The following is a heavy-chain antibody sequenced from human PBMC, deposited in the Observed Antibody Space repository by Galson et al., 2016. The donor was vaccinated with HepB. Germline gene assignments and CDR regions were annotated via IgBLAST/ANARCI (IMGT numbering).Heavy chain of an antibody. V-gene: IGHV4-4*02. CDR3: AKVRGTGTHYFDQ. Sequence: SETLSLTCAVSGGSISSNNWWSWVRQPPGKGLEWLGEIYQSGGTNYNPSLKSRVTMSVDKSKNEFSLRLISVTAADTAVYYCAKVRGTGTHYFDQWGQGTLVTVSS. J-gene: IGHJ4*02. CDR1: GGSISSNNW. D-gene: IGHD1-7*01. CDR2: IYQSGGT.